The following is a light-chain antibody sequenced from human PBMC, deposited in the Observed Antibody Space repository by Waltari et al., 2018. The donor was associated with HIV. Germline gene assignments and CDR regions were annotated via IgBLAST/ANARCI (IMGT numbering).Light chain of an antibody. CDR3: SSYTSSSGWV. J-gene: IGLJ3*02. Sequence: QSAVTQPASVSGSPGQSITISCTGTSSDVGGYNNVCWYQQTPGKTPKLIIYDVNERPSGISNHFSGSKSGNTASLTISGLQAEDEADYYCSSYTSSSGWVFGGGTKLTV. CDR1: SSDVGGYNN. V-gene: IGLV2-14*01. CDR2: DVN.